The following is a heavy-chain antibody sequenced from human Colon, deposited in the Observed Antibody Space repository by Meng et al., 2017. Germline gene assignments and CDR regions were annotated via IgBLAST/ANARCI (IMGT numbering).Heavy chain of an antibody. CDR2: IYRSGST. J-gene: IGHJ4*02. Sequence: EVGPGLVKPSGTLSLTCVVSGGSLISSNWWTWVRQAPGKGLEWIGEIYRSGSTNYNPSLKSRVTISIDTSKNEFSLKLTSVTAADTALYYCARRVQYSSGYYYFDFWGQGTLVTVSS. CDR1: GGSLISSNW. D-gene: IGHD3-22*01. V-gene: IGHV4-4*02. CDR3: ARRVQYSSGYYYFDF.